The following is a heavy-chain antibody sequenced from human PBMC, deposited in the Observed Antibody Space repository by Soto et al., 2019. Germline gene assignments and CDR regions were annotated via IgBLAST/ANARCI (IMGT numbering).Heavy chain of an antibody. CDR2: ISYDGSNK. CDR3: ARELWFGELVAYYYYGMDV. CDR1: GFTFSSYA. D-gene: IGHD3-10*01. Sequence: GGSLRLSCAASGFTFSSYAMHWVRQAPGKGLEWVAVISYDGSNKYYADSVKGRFTISRDNSKNTLYLQMNSLRAEDTAVYYCARELWFGELVAYYYYGMDVWGQGTTVTVSS. J-gene: IGHJ6*02. V-gene: IGHV3-30-3*01.